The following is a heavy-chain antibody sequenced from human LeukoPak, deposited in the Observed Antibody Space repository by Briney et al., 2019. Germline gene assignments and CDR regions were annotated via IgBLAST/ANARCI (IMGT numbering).Heavy chain of an antibody. V-gene: IGHV4-38-2*02. Sequence: PSETLSLTCTVSGYSISSGYYWGWIRQPPGKGLEWIGEINHSGSTNYNPSLKSRVTISVDTSKNQFSLKLSSVTAADTAVYYCARRVPYYYMDVWGKGTTVTISS. CDR1: GYSISSGYY. CDR2: INHSGST. CDR3: ARRVPYYYMDV. D-gene: IGHD3-3*01. J-gene: IGHJ6*03.